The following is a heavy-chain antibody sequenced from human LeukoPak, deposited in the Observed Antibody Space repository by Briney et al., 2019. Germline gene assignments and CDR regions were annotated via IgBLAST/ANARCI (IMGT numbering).Heavy chain of an antibody. CDR1: SGSITSSSYF. Sequence: SETLSLTCTVSSGSITSSSYFWGWIRQPPGKGLEYIGSVYHSGTAYYNPSLKSRVTISVDTSKNQFSLKLDSATAADTAVYYCARLPMTNSWYHSDYWGQGTLVTVSS. V-gene: IGHV4-39*01. CDR3: ARLPMTNSWYHSDY. J-gene: IGHJ4*02. D-gene: IGHD6-13*01. CDR2: VYHSGTA.